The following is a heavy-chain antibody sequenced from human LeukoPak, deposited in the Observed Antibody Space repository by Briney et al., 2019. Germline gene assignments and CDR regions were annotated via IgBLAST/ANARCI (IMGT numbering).Heavy chain of an antibody. CDR2: ISSSSSTI. CDR1: GFTFSTYS. D-gene: IGHD1-14*01. J-gene: IGHJ4*02. Sequence: GGSLRLSCAASGFTFSTYSMNWVRQAPGKGREWVSYISSSSSTIYYADFGKVRFTISRDNARNSLYLQMNSLRAEDTAVYYCARPNEPKDTYYFDYWGQGTLVTVSS. V-gene: IGHV3-48*01. CDR3: ARPNEPKDTYYFDY.